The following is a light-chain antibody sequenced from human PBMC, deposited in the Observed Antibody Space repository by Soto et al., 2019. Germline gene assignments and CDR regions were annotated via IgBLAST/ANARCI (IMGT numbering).Light chain of an antibody. CDR2: GAS. CDR1: QSVSSSY. Sequence: EIVLTQSPGTLSFSPGERAALSCRASQSVSSSYLAWYQHKPGQAPRLLIYGASGRATGIPDRFSGSGSGTDFTLTISRLEPEDFAVYYCQKYGTSSWKFGQGTKVDIK. J-gene: IGKJ1*01. CDR3: QKYGTSSWK. V-gene: IGKV3-20*01.